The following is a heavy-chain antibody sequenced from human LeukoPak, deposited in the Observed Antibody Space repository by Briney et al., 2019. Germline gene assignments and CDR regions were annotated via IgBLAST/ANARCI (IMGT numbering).Heavy chain of an antibody. D-gene: IGHD3-22*01. CDR2: IYYSGST. V-gene: IGHV4-59*08. Sequence: SETLSLTCTVSGGSISSYYWSWIRQPPGKGLEWIGYIYYSGSTNYNPSLKSRVTISVDTSKNQFSLKLSSVTAADTAVYYCARQTYYYDSSGYYLFDYWGQGTLVTVSS. CDR1: GGSISSYY. CDR3: ARQTYYYDSSGYYLFDY. J-gene: IGHJ4*02.